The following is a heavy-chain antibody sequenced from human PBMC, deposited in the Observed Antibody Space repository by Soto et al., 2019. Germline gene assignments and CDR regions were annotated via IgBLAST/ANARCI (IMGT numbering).Heavy chain of an antibody. J-gene: IGHJ6*02. CDR1: GGSISSYY. V-gene: IGHV4-59*01. Sequence: QVQLQESGPGLVKPSETLSLTCTVSGGSISSYYWSWIRQPPGKGLEWIGYIYYSGSTNYNPSLKSRVTISVDTSKNQFSLKLSSVTAADTAVYYCARDRGRYYYGMDVWGQGTTVTVSS. D-gene: IGHD3-10*01. CDR2: IYYSGST. CDR3: ARDRGRYYYGMDV.